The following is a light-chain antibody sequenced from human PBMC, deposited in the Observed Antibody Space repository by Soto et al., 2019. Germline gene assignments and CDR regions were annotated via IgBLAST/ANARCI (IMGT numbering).Light chain of an antibody. CDR2: DAS. J-gene: IGKJ1*01. CDR3: QQYKSYWT. Sequence: DIQMTQSPSTLSASVGDRVTITCRASQSISSWLAWYPQKPGKAPKLLIYDASSLESGVPSRFSGSGSGTEFTLTISSVQHDDFATYYCQQYKSYWTFGQGTKVEIK. V-gene: IGKV1-5*01. CDR1: QSISSW.